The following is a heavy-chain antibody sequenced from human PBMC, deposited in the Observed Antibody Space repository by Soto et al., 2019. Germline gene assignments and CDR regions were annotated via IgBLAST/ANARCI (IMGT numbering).Heavy chain of an antibody. CDR1: GGSISSYY. Sequence: PSETLSLTCTVSGGSISSYYWSWIRQPPGKGLEWIGYIYYSGTTNYNPSLKSRFSISVDTSKNYFSLKLNSVTAADTAVYYCARRSSSGFVNWFDPWGQGTLVTVSS. D-gene: IGHD6-19*01. V-gene: IGHV4-59*08. CDR2: IYYSGTT. CDR3: ARRSSSGFVNWFDP. J-gene: IGHJ5*02.